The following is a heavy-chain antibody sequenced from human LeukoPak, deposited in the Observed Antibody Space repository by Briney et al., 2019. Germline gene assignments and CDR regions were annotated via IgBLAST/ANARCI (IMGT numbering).Heavy chain of an antibody. CDR1: GFTFSSYG. CDR3: AKNTGPIYYYSGMGV. D-gene: IGHD5-18*01. CDR2: MYSDGSTK. V-gene: IGHV3-33*06. Sequence: GRSLRLSCAASGFTFSSYGMHWVRQAPGEGLEWVATMYSDGSTKYYADSVKGRFTISRDNSKNTLYLQMNSLRAEDTAVYYCAKNTGPIYYYSGMGVWGQGTTVTVSS. J-gene: IGHJ6*02.